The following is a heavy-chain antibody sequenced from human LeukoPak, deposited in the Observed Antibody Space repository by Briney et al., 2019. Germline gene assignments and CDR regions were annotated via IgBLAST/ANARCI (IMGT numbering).Heavy chain of an antibody. CDR2: IKSKTDGGTT. CDR3: TTEYFDWLLAFDY. J-gene: IGHJ4*02. Sequence: SGGSLRLSCAASGFTFSNAWMSWVRQAPGKGLEWVGRIKSKTDGGTTDYAAPVKGRFTISRDDSKNTLYLQMNSLKTEDTAVYYCTTEYFDWLLAFDYWGQGTLVTVSS. D-gene: IGHD3-9*01. V-gene: IGHV3-15*01. CDR1: GFTFSNAW.